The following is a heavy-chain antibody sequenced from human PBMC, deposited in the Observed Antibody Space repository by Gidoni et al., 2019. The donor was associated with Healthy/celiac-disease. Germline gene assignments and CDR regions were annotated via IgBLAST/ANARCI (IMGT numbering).Heavy chain of an antibody. Sequence: QLQLQESGPGLLKPSEPLSLTCPAPGCPIRGYYWSWIRQPPGKGLEWTGYIYYSGGTHYNPSLKSRVTITVDTSKKQFSLKLSAVTAEDTAVYYCARAHSSGWLKGIDDWGQGTLVTVSS. CDR3: ARAHSSGWLKGIDD. CDR1: GCPIRGYY. V-gene: IGHV4-59*01. D-gene: IGHD6-19*01. CDR2: IYYSGGT. J-gene: IGHJ4*02.